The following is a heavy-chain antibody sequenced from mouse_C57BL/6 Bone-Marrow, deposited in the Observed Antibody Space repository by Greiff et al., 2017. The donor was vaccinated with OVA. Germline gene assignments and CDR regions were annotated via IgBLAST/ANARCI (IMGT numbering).Heavy chain of an antibody. CDR1: GYTFTGYW. V-gene: IGHV1-9*01. Sequence: QVQLQQSGAELMKPGASVKLSCKATGYTFTGYWIEWVKQRPGHGLEWIGEILPGSGSTNYNEKFKGKATFTADTSSNTAYMQLSSLTTEDSAIYYCARMNIYYGSLYYYAMDYWGQGTSVTVSS. J-gene: IGHJ4*01. CDR2: ILPGSGST. CDR3: ARMNIYYGSLYYYAMDY. D-gene: IGHD2-1*01.